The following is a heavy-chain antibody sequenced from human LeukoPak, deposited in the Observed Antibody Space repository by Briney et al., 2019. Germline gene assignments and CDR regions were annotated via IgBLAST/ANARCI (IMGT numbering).Heavy chain of an antibody. J-gene: IGHJ3*02. CDR2: IYYSGST. D-gene: IGHD3-22*01. CDR3: ASLRVDFRMSYDSSVWAFDI. CDR1: GGSISSYY. Sequence: PSETLSLTCTVSGGSISSYYWSWIRQPPGKGLEWIGYIYYSGSTNYNPSLKSRVTISVDTSKNQFSLKLSSVTAADTAVYYCASLRVDFRMSYDSSVWAFDIWGQGTMVTVSS. V-gene: IGHV4-59*01.